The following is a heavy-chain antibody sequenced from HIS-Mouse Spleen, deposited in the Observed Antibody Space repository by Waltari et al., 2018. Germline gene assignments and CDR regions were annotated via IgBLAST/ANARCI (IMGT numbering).Heavy chain of an antibody. CDR2: IYYSGST. J-gene: IGHJ4*02. CDR3: AYGDYFDY. D-gene: IGHD4-17*01. CDR1: GGSISSSSYY. Sequence: QLQLQESGPGLVKPSDTQSLTCTVAGGSISSSSYYWGWIRQPPGKGLEWSGSIYYSGSTYYNPSLKSRVTISVDTSKNQFSLKLSSVTAADTAVYYCAYGDYFDYWGQGTLVTVSS. V-gene: IGHV4-39*01.